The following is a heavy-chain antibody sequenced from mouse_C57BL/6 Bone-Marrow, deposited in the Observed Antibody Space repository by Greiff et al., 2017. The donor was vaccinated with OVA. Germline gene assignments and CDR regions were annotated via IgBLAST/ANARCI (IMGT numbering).Heavy chain of an antibody. Sequence: QVQLQQSGADLAKPGASVKLSCKASGYTFTSYWMHWVKQRPGQGLEWIGYINPSSGYTKYNQKFKDKATLTADKSSSTAYMQLSSLTYEDSAVYFCAPLRAWFAYWGQGTLVTVSA. CDR1: GYTFTSYW. J-gene: IGHJ3*01. V-gene: IGHV1-7*01. CDR3: APLRAWFAY. D-gene: IGHD2-12*01. CDR2: INPSSGYT.